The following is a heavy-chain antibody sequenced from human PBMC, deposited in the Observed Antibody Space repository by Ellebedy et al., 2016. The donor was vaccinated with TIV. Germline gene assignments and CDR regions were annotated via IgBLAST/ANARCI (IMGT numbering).Heavy chain of an antibody. CDR3: ARDPPAYSSSSRFDY. CDR1: GFTFGSCT. J-gene: IGHJ4*02. CDR2: ISYDGSNK. Sequence: GGSLRLSXAASGFTFGSCTMSWVRQAPGKGLEWVAVISYDGSNKYYADSVKGRFTISRDNSKNTLYLQMNSLRAEDTAVYYCARDPPAYSSSSRFDYWGQGTLVTVSS. D-gene: IGHD6-6*01. V-gene: IGHV3-30-3*01.